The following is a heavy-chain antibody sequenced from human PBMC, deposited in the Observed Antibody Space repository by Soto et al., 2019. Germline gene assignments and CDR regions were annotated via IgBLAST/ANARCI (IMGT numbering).Heavy chain of an antibody. Sequence: SVKVSCKASGGTFSSYAISWVRQAPGQGLEWMGGIIPIFGTANYAQKFQGRVTITADESTSTAYMELSSLRSEDTAVYYCARGQSGSVVTGDYFDYWGQGTLVTVSS. D-gene: IGHD3-22*01. CDR3: ARGQSGSVVTGDYFDY. CDR2: IIPIFGTA. J-gene: IGHJ4*02. CDR1: GGTFSSYA. V-gene: IGHV1-69*13.